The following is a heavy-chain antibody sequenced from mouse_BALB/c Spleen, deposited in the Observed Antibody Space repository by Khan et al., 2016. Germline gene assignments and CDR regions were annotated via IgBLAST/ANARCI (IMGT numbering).Heavy chain of an antibody. Sequence: EVKLLESGGGLVHPGGSLKLSCAASGFDFSRYWMNWVRQAPGKGLEWIGEINPDSYTINYTPSLKDKFIISRDNAKNTLYLQMSKVRSEDTALSYCARAGYYGYLAYWGQGTLVTVSA. J-gene: IGHJ3*01. CDR1: GFDFSRYW. CDR2: INPDSYTI. CDR3: ARAGYYGYLAY. D-gene: IGHD1-1*01. V-gene: IGHV4-1*02.